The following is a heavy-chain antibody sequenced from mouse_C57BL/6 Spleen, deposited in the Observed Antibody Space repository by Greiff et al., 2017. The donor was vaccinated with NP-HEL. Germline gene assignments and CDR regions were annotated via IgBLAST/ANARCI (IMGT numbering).Heavy chain of an antibody. CDR1: GFTFSDAW. D-gene: IGHD2-5*01. J-gene: IGHJ1*03. CDR3: ARRYSNYDWYFDV. Sequence: EVKLVESGGGLVQPGGSMKLSCAASGFTFSDAWMDWVRQTPEKGLEWVAEISNKANNHASYYAESVKGRFTISRDDSKSIFYLQMNSLRAEDTGIYYCARRYSNYDWYFDVWGTGTTVTVSS. CDR2: ISNKANNHAS. V-gene: IGHV6-6*01.